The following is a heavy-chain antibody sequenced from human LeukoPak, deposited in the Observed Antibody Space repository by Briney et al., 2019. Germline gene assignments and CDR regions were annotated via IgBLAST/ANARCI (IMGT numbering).Heavy chain of an antibody. CDR3: NGYGGTSV. Sequence: GGSLRLSCAVSGFTVSSNHMSWVRQAAGKGLEWVSLIENDATTYYADSVKGRFTISRDNSKNTLYIQMNSRRVEHPAVYYCNGYGGTSVWGQGTLVTVSS. CDR1: GFTVSSNH. D-gene: IGHD4-23*01. J-gene: IGHJ4*02. CDR2: IENDATT. V-gene: IGHV3-53*01.